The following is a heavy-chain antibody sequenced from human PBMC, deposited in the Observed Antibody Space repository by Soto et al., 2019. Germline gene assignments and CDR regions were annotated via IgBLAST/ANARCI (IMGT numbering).Heavy chain of an antibody. V-gene: IGHV4-30-2*01. D-gene: IGHD5-12*01. CDR1: GYSISTGGYY. Sequence: QIQLQESGSGLVKPSRTLSLTCGVSGYSISTGGYYCSWIRQHQGQGLEWNGYIFHNGGTYYNPSLESRVTISLDRSKNQFSLKVSTVTAADTALYYCARLDGYNSFDFWGQGTLVTVSS. CDR2: IFHNGGT. J-gene: IGHJ4*02. CDR3: ARLDGYNSFDF.